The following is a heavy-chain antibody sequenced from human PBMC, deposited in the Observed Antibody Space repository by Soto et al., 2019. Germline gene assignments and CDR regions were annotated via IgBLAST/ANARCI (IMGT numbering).Heavy chain of an antibody. CDR1: GGSISSGDYY. CDR2: IYYSGST. Sequence: PSETLSLTCTVSGGSISSGDYYWSWIRQPPGKGLEWIGYIYYSGSTYYNPSLKSRVTISVDTSKNQFSLKLSSVTAADTAVYYCAREAPDGLMYRFRSGSPASIDFWGQGILVTAS. CDR3: AREAPDGLMYRFRSGSPASIDF. J-gene: IGHJ4*02. V-gene: IGHV4-30-4*01. D-gene: IGHD3-3*01.